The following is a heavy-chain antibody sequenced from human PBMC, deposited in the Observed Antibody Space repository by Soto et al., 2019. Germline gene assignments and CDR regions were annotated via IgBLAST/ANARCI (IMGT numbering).Heavy chain of an antibody. CDR3: ARLYVGFDY. J-gene: IGHJ4*02. D-gene: IGHD3-10*02. V-gene: IGHV4-39*01. Sequence: SETLSLTCTVSGGSISSSSYYWGWIRQPPGKGLEWIGSIYYSGSTYYNPSLKSRVTISVDTSKNQFSLKLSSVTAAVTAVYYCARLYVGFDYWGQGTLVTVSS. CDR2: IYYSGST. CDR1: GGSISSSSYY.